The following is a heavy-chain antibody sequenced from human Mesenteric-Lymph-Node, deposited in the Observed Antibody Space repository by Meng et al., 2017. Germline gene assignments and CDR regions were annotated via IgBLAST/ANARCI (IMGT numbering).Heavy chain of an antibody. CDR1: GFTFSSYW. V-gene: IGHV3-74*02. Sequence: VQLVESGGGLGKPGGSLRLSCEDSGFTFSSYWMHWVRQVPGKGLVWVSRINSDGDITTYADSVKGRFTISRDNAKNTLYLQMNSLRAEDTAIYYCACSRTFDYWGQGTLVTVSS. CDR3: ACSRTFDY. D-gene: IGHD6-13*01. CDR2: INSDGDIT. J-gene: IGHJ4*02.